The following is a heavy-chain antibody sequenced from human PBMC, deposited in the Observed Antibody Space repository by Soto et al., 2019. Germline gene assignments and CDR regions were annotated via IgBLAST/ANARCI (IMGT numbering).Heavy chain of an antibody. J-gene: IGHJ1*01. CDR1: CGSFSGYY. Sequence: SETLSLTRAVYCGSFSGYYWSWIRQPPGKWLEWIGEINHSGSTNYNPSLKSRVTISVDTSKKQFSLKLSSVTGAYTAVYYCASTPKGSSGYYSSAEYLQHWGQGNLV. D-gene: IGHD3-22*01. CDR2: INHSGST. V-gene: IGHV4-34*01. CDR3: ASTPKGSSGYYSSAEYLQH.